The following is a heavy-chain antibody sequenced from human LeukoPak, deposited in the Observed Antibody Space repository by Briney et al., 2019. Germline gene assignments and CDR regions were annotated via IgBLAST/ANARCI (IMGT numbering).Heavy chain of an antibody. J-gene: IGHJ4*02. D-gene: IGHD1-26*01. CDR1: GFTFDDYA. CDR3: AKVQGGIVGATRPYYFDY. Sequence: GRSLRLSCAASGFTFDDYAMHWVRHAPGKGLGWVSGISWNSGSIGYADSVKGRFTISRDNAKNSLCLQMNSLRAEETALYYCAKVQGGIVGATRPYYFDYWGQGTLVTVSS. V-gene: IGHV3-9*01. CDR2: ISWNSGSI.